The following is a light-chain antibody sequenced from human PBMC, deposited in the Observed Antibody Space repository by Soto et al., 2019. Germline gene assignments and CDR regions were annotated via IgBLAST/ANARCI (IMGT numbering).Light chain of an antibody. J-gene: IGKJ1*01. CDR3: QQYNRYTWT. V-gene: IGKV1-5*03. Sequence: DIQMTQSPSTLSASIGDRVTITCRASQTIYRWLAWYQQKPGKAPNLLIYKAYNLPSGVPSRFSGSGSGTEFTLTISGLQTDDSALYYCQQYNRYTWTFGQGTKVEIK. CDR2: KAY. CDR1: QTIYRW.